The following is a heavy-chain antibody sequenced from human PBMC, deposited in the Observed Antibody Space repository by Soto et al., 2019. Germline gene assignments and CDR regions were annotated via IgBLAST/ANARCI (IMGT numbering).Heavy chain of an antibody. J-gene: IGHJ6*02. CDR1: GFTFDDYA. CDR3: AKDRITIFGHRGGMDV. CDR2: ISWNSGSI. D-gene: IGHD3-3*01. Sequence: PGGSLRLSCAASGFTFDDYAMHWVRQAPGKGLEWVSGISWNSGSIGYADSVKGRFTISRDNAKNSMYLQMNSLRAEDTALYYCAKDRITIFGHRGGMDVWGQGTTVTVAS. V-gene: IGHV3-9*01.